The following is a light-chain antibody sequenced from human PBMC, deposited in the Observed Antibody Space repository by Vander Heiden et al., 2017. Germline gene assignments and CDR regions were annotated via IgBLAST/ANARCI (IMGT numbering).Light chain of an antibody. CDR3: QVWDSSSDHWV. V-gene: IGLV3-21*03. CDR1: SLGNKR. CDR2: DDS. J-gene: IGLJ3*02. Sequence: VLRQPPSVSVRPGKTARITWEGTSLGNKRVHWYQQKADQAPVVVVYDDSDRPSGIPERFSGSNSGNTATLTISAVDAGDEADYYCQVWDSSSDHWVFGGGTRLTVL.